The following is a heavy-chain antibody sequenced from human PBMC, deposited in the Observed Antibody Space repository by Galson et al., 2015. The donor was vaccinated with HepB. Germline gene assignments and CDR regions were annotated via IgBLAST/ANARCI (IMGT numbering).Heavy chain of an antibody. Sequence: ETLSLTCTVSGGSISTYYWNWIRLSPGKGLEWIGDIYHNGRSNSNPSLKSRITFSVDTSKNQFSLKLRSVTAADTAIYYCARSLSSSNYRVDYNFGWDVWGQGTTVIVSS. CDR2: IYHNGRS. CDR1: GGSISTYY. D-gene: IGHD6-13*01. CDR3: ARSLSSSNYRVDYNFGWDV. J-gene: IGHJ6*02. V-gene: IGHV4-59*01.